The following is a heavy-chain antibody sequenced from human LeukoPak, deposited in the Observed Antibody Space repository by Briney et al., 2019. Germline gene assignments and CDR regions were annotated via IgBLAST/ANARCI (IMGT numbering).Heavy chain of an antibody. V-gene: IGHV4-59*01. CDR1: GGSISSYY. D-gene: IGHD4-17*01. J-gene: IGHJ5*02. CDR3: ARVVYGDYSPNWFDP. Sequence: SETLSLTCTVSGGSISSYYWSWIRQPPGKGLEWIGYIYHSGSTNYNPSLKSRVTISVDTSKNQFSLKLSSVTAADTAVYYCARVVYGDYSPNWFDPWGQGTLVTVSS. CDR2: IYHSGST.